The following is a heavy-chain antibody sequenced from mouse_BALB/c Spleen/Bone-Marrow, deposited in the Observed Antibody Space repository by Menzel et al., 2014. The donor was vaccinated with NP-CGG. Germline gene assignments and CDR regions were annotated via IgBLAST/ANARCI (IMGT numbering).Heavy chain of an antibody. CDR3: DFCYDYGVGY. CDR2: IDPANGNT. J-gene: IGHJ2*01. CDR1: GFNIKDTY. V-gene: IGHV14-3*02. Sequence: VQLQQSGAELVKPGASVKLSCTASGFNIKDTYMHWVKQRPEQGLEWIGRIDPANGNTKYDPKFQGKATITADTSANTAYLQLSRLTSEDTEVYDGDFCYDYGVGYWGQGTTVTVSS. D-gene: IGHD2-4*01.